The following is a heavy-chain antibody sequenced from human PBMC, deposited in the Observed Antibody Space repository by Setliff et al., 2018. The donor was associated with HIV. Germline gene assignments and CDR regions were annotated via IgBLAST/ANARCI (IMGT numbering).Heavy chain of an antibody. Sequence: PGGSLRLSCAASGFTLSDYYIDWVRQAPGKGLEWVGRTTNKANNFIREYAASVQGRFTIQRDDSNDSLFLQMTNLKTEDTAVYYCVREAAGLDIWSQGNLVTVSS. J-gene: IGHJ4*02. CDR2: TTNKANNFIR. CDR1: GFTLSDYY. CDR3: VREAAGLDI. V-gene: IGHV3-72*01.